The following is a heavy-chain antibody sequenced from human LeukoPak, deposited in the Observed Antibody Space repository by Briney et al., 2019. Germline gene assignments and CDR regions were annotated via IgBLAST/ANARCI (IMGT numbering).Heavy chain of an antibody. Sequence: SETLSLTCTVSGGSINSYYWSWIRQPPGKGLEWIGSIYYTGITDYNPSLKSRVTISVDTPKKQFSLKVSSVTAADTAVYSCARAPRSSGWNYWGQGTLVTVSS. CDR3: ARAPRSSGWNY. CDR1: GGSINSYY. V-gene: IGHV4-59*08. J-gene: IGHJ4*02. D-gene: IGHD6-19*01. CDR2: IYYTGIT.